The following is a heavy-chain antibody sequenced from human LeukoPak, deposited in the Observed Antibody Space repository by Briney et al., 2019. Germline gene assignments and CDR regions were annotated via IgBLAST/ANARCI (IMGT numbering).Heavy chain of an antibody. D-gene: IGHD2-2*01. V-gene: IGHV3-48*03. CDR1: GFTFSSYE. CDR3: ARALDSSSSRYQAFEE. CDR2: ISSSGSTI. Sequence: GGSLRLSCAASGFTFSSYEMNWVRQAPGKGLEWVSYISSSGSTIYYADSVKGRFTISRDNAKSSLYLQMNSLRAEDTAVYYCARALDSSSSRYQAFEEWGQGTLVTVSS. J-gene: IGHJ4*02.